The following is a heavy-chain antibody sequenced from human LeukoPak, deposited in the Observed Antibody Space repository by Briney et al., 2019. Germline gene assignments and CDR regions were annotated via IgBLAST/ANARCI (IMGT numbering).Heavy chain of an antibody. CDR3: AAAKGYSYGYYYAPFDY. Sequence: ASVKVSCKVSGYTLTGLSMHWVRQAPGKGLEWMGGFDPEDGETIYAQKFQGRVTMTEDTSTDTAYMELSSLRSEDTAVYYCAAAKGYSYGYYYAPFDYWGQGTLVTVSS. CDR1: GYTLTGLS. CDR2: FDPEDGET. D-gene: IGHD5-18*01. V-gene: IGHV1-24*01. J-gene: IGHJ4*02.